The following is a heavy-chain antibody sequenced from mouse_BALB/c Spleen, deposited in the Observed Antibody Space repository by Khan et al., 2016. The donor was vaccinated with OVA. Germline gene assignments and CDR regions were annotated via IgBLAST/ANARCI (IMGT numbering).Heavy chain of an antibody. V-gene: IGHV2-9*02. D-gene: IGHD1-3*01. CDR2: IWAGGST. CDR1: GYSLTRYG. CDR3: ARLEDI. Sequence: QVQLKESGPGLVAPSQSLSITCTVYGYSLTRYGVHWVRQPPGKGLEWLGLIWAGGSTNYNWALMSRLSLSQDKSKSQVFLKMNSLQTDDTAMYYCARLEDIWGQGTTLTVSS. J-gene: IGHJ2*01.